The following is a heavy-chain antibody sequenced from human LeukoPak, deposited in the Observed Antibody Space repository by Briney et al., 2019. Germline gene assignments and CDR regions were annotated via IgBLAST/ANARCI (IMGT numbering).Heavy chain of an antibody. Sequence: PSETLSLTCAVYGGSFSGYYWSWIRQPPGKGLEWIGEINHSGSTNYNPSLKSRVTISVDTSKNQFSLKLSSVTAADTAVYYCAREGVAAHDAFDIWGQGTMVTASS. V-gene: IGHV4-34*01. CDR3: AREGVAAHDAFDI. CDR2: INHSGST. D-gene: IGHD2-15*01. CDR1: GGSFSGYY. J-gene: IGHJ3*02.